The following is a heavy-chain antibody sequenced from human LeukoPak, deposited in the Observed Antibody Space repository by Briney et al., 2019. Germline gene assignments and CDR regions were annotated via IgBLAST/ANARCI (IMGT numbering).Heavy chain of an antibody. D-gene: IGHD2-2*01. J-gene: IGHJ3*01. CDR2: IKSKTDGETT. CDR3: TKERYCASTTCPGAFDL. CDR1: GITLTYDW. V-gene: IGHV3-15*01. Sequence: GGSLRLSCAASGITLTYDWMSWVRQAQGKGLEWVGRIKSKTDGETTDYAAPVKGRFTVSRGDSKNMVALQMNSLKTEDTAVYYCTKERYCASTTCPGAFDLWGQGTMVTVSS.